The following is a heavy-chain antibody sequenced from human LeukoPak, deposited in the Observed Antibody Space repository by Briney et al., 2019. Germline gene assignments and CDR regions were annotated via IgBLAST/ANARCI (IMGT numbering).Heavy chain of an antibody. CDR1: GGSISSGGYY. CDR2: INHSGST. D-gene: IGHD6-13*01. V-gene: IGHV4-39*07. Sequence: SETLSLTCTVSGGSISSGGYYWSWIRQPPGKGLEWIGEINHSGSTNYNPSLKSRVTISVDTSKNQFSLKLSSVTAADTAVYYCAREGLLRDKYSSRWHNWFDPWGQGTLVTVSS. CDR3: AREGLLRDKYSSRWHNWFDP. J-gene: IGHJ5*02.